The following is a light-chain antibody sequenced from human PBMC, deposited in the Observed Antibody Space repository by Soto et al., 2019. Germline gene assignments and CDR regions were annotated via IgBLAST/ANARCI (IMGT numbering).Light chain of an antibody. Sequence: ETVMTQSPGALAVSPGESATPSCRASQDVSSNLAWYQQKPGQAPSLLIYGASTRATGTPARFSGSGSGTEFTLTISSLQSEDYAVYFCQQYIRWPLTFGGGTKVDIK. CDR2: GAS. V-gene: IGKV3-15*01. J-gene: IGKJ4*01. CDR3: QQYIRWPLT. CDR1: QDVSSN.